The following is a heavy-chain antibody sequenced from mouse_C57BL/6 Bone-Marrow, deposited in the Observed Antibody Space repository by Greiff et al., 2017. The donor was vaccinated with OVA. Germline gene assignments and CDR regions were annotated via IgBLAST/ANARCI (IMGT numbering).Heavy chain of an antibody. CDR1: GFSLTSYG. Sequence: QVQLQQSGPGLVQPSQSLSITCTVSGFSLTSYGVHWVRQSPGKGLEWLGVIWRGGSTDYNAAFMSRLSITKDNSKSQVFFKMNSLQADDTAIYYCAKVIYYCYPYAMDYWGQGTSVTVSS. CDR3: AKVIYYCYPYAMDY. J-gene: IGHJ4*01. D-gene: IGHD2-2*01. CDR2: IWRGGST. V-gene: IGHV2-5*01.